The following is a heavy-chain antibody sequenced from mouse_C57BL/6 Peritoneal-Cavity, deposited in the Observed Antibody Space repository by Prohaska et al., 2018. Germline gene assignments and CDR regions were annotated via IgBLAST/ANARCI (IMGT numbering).Heavy chain of an antibody. Sequence: DVQLQQSGPVLVKPGASVKMSCKASGYTFTDYYMNWVKQSHGKSLEWIGVINPYNGGTSYNQKFKGKATLTVDKSSSTAYMELNSLTSEDSAVYYCASYYGSSHFDYWGQGTTLTVSS. CDR2: INPYNGGT. J-gene: IGHJ2*01. V-gene: IGHV1-19*01. D-gene: IGHD1-1*01. CDR1: GYTFTDYY. CDR3: ASYYGSSHFDY.